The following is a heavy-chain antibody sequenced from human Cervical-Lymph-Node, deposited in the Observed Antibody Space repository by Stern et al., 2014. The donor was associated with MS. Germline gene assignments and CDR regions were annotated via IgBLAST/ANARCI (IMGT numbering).Heavy chain of an antibody. J-gene: IGHJ4*02. CDR3: ARGRGIALRPDY. CDR1: GYRLTNTW. CDR2: ICPGDSET. V-gene: IGHV5-51*03. Sequence: VQLVESGAELKKPGESLRISCKGSGYRLTNTWIGWVRQMPGKGLEGLGIICPGDSETRYSPSFQGQVTISADKSINTAYLQWSSLKASDTAMYYCARGRGIALRPDYWGQGTLVTVSS. D-gene: IGHD6-13*01.